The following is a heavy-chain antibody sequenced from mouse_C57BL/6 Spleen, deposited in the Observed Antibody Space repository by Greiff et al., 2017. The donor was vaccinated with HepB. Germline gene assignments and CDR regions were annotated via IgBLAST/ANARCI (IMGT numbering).Heavy chain of an antibody. CDR1: GYTFTDYE. Sequence: QVQLQQSGAELVRPGASVTLSCKASGYTFTDYEMHWVKQTPVHGLEWIGAIDPDTGGTAYNQKFKGKAILTADKSSSTAYMELRSLTSEDSAVYYCTRAHGSSSWFAYCGQGTLVTVSA. CDR2: IDPDTGGT. D-gene: IGHD1-1*01. CDR3: TRAHGSSSWFAY. J-gene: IGHJ3*01. V-gene: IGHV1-15*01.